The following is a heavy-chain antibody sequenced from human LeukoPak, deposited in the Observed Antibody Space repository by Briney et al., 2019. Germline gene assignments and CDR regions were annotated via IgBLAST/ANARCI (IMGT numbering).Heavy chain of an antibody. V-gene: IGHV4-59*08. CDR2: IYYSGST. D-gene: IGHD3-3*01. CDR3: ARMRGDFWSGYYTYTFDY. J-gene: IGHJ4*02. Sequence: SETLSLTCTVSGGSISSYYWSWIRQPPGKGLEWIGYIYYSGSTNYNPSRKSRVTISVDTSKNQFSLKLSSVTAADTAVYYCARMRGDFWSGYYTYTFDYWGQGTLVTVSS. CDR1: GGSISSYY.